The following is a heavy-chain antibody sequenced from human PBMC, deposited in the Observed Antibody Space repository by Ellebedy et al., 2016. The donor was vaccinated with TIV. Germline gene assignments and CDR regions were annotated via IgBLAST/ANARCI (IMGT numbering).Heavy chain of an antibody. D-gene: IGHD2-15*01. V-gene: IGHV4-59*01. CDR2: IYYTGST. CDR1: GDSIRTYY. J-gene: IGHJ6*02. CDR3: ARGPLRWELPYYYYYGMDV. Sequence: SETLSLTCTVSGDSIRTYYWNWLRQPPGKGLEWIGYIYYTGSTNYNPSLKSRVTISVDTSKNQFSLKLSSVTAADTAVYYCARGPLRWELPYYYYYGMDVWGQGTTVTVSS.